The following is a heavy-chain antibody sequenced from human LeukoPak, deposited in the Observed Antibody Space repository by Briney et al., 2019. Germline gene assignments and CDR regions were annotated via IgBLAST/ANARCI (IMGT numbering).Heavy chain of an antibody. CDR2: IYYNGAT. Sequence: PLETLSLTCTVSGGSITDYYWIWIRQPPGKGLEYIGYIYYNGATNYNPSLKSRVTISVDTSKNQFSLNLRSVTAADTAVYYCARDRGSGSYYTDAFDIWGQGTMVTVSS. V-gene: IGHV4-59*01. D-gene: IGHD3-10*01. J-gene: IGHJ3*02. CDR3: ARDRGSGSYYTDAFDI. CDR1: GGSITDYY.